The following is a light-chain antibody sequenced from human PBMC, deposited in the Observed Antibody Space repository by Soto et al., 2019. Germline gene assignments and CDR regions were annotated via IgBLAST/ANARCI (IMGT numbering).Light chain of an antibody. CDR1: QSVSNNY. V-gene: IGKV3-20*01. J-gene: IGKJ1*01. CDR2: GAS. CDR3: QPYGSSGT. Sequence: EIVLTQSPCTLSLSPGERARLSCRASQSVSNNYLAWYQQKPGQAPRLLIYGASNRATGIPDRFSGSGSGTDFTLTISRLEPEDFAVYYRQPYGSSGTFGQGTKVDI.